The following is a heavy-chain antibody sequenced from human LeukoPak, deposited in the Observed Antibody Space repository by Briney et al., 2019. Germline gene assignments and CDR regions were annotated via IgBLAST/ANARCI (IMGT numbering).Heavy chain of an antibody. Sequence: PGGSLRLSCAASGFTFSSYAMSWVRQAPGKGLEWVSAISGSGGSTYYADSVKGRFTISRDNAKNSLYLQMNSLRAEDTAVYYCARDGYWNYFDYWGQGTLVTVSS. CDR2: ISGSGGST. CDR1: GFTFSSYA. J-gene: IGHJ4*02. CDR3: ARDGYWNYFDY. D-gene: IGHD5-18*01. V-gene: IGHV3-23*01.